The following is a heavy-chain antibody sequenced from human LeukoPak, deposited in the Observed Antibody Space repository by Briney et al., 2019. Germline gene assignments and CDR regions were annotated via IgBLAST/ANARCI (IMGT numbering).Heavy chain of an antibody. CDR1: GYTFTSYG. CDR3: ARDEMTTVTTNYYYYGMDV. D-gene: IGHD4-17*01. Sequence: GASVKVSCKASGYTFTSYGISWVRRAPGQGLEWMGWISAYNGNTNYAQKLQGRVTMTTDTSTSTAYMELRSLRSDDTAVYYCARDEMTTVTTNYYYYGMDVWGQGTTVTVSS. J-gene: IGHJ6*02. CDR2: ISAYNGNT. V-gene: IGHV1-18*01.